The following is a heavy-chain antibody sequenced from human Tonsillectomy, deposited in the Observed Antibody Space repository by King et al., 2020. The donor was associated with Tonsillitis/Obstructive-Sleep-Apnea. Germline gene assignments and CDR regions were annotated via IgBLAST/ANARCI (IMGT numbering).Heavy chain of an antibody. D-gene: IGHD3-22*01. CDR1: GFTFSSYA. J-gene: IGHJ4*01. V-gene: IGHV3-23*04. Sequence: VQLVESGGGLVQPGGSLRLSCAASGFTFSSYAMSWVRQAPGKGLEWVSAISGSGGSTYYADSVKGRFTISRDNSKNTLYLQMNSLRAEDTAVYYCAXXXRXXXDSXGYIXXXWGXXXLXTVS. CDR3: AXXXRXXXDSXGYIXXX. CDR2: ISGSGGST.